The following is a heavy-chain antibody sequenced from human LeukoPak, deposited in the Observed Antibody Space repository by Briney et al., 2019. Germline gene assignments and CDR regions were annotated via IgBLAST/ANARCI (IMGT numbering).Heavy chain of an antibody. CDR3: ARVRAERGYYYYYMDV. Sequence: SETLSLTCTVSGGSISSSSYYWGWIRQPPGKGLEWIGSIYYSGSTYYNPSLKSRVTISVDTSKNQFSLKLSSVTAADTAVYYCARVRAERGYYYYYMDVWGKGTTATVSS. D-gene: IGHD3-10*01. J-gene: IGHJ6*03. V-gene: IGHV4-39*07. CDR1: GGSISSSSYY. CDR2: IYYSGST.